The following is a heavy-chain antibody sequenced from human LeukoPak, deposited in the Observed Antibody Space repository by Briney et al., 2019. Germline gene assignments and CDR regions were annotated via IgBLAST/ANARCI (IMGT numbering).Heavy chain of an antibody. CDR3: ARDLSGWYGEFDY. V-gene: IGHV4-34*01. Sequence: SETLSLTCAVYGGSFSGYYWSWIRQPPGKGLEWIGEINHSGSTNYSPSLKSRVTISVDTSKNQFSLKLSSVTAADTAVYYCARDLSGWYGEFDYWGQGTLVTVSS. D-gene: IGHD6-19*01. CDR2: INHSGST. J-gene: IGHJ4*02. CDR1: GGSFSGYY.